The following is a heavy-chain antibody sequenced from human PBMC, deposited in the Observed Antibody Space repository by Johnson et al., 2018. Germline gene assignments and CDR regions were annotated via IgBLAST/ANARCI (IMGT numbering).Heavy chain of an antibody. J-gene: IGHJ6*03. CDR1: GINFSTYG. CDR2: IWYDGSNK. V-gene: IGHV3-33*06. D-gene: IGHD4-17*01. CDR3: AKDRPSTVTTPPSYYYYYYMDG. Sequence: QVQLVQSGGGVVQPGRSLRLSCAASGINFSTYGMHWVRQAPGKGLEWVAVIWYDGSNKYYADSVKGRFTISRDNSKKTLYLQMGSLRAEDTAVYYCAKDRPSTVTTPPSYYYYYYMDGWGKGTTVTVSS.